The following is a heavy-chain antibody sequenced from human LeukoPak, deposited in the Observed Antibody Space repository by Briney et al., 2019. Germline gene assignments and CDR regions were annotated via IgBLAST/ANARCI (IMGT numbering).Heavy chain of an antibody. CDR3: VKARTYSSSWYFGFDY. D-gene: IGHD6-13*01. CDR2: ISSNGGST. V-gene: IGHV3-64D*06. J-gene: IGHJ4*02. CDR1: GFTFSSYA. Sequence: GGSLRLSCSASGFTFSSYAMHWVRQAPGKGLEYVSAISSNGGSTYYADSVKGRFAISRDNSKNTLYLQMSSLRAEDTAVYYCVKARTYSSSWYFGFDYWGQGTLVTVSS.